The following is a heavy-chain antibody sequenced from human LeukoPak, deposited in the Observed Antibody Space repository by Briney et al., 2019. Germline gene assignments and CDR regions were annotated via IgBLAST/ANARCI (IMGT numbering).Heavy chain of an antibody. V-gene: IGHV3-74*01. J-gene: IGHJ4*02. CDR1: GFTFSSYL. CDR3: ARDADVVFPYYFVCRWDFDY. Sequence: PGGSLRLSCAASGFTFSSYLMHWVRQAPGKGLVWVSRINSDGSSTSYADSVKGRFTISRDNAKNTLCLQMNSLRAEDTAVYYCARDADVVFPYYFVCRWDFDYWGQGTLVTVSS. CDR2: INSDGSST. D-gene: IGHD3-10*02.